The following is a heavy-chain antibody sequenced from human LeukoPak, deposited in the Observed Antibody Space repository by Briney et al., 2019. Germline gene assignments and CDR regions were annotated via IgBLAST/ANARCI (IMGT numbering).Heavy chain of an antibody. V-gene: IGHV4-61*01. CDR2: IYYSGST. J-gene: IGHJ6*02. CDR1: ARSVTRLSYY. D-gene: IGHD2-2*01. Sequence: SETLSLTCTVSARSVTRLSYYWSRIRQPPGKGLEWIGYIYYSGSTNYNPSLKSRVTISVATSKNQFSLKLSFVTAADTAVYYCARVDCSSTSCYYYYGMDVWGQGTTVTVSS. CDR3: ARVDCSSTSCYYYYGMDV.